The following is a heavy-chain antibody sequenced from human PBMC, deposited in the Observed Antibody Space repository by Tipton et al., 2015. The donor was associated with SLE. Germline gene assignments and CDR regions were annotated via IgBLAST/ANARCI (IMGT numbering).Heavy chain of an antibody. D-gene: IGHD3-3*01. V-gene: IGHV3-7*01. J-gene: IGHJ4*02. CDR3: ASHSPYNFWSGYFGY. CDR2: IKEDGSET. CDR1: GVTFSNYW. Sequence: SLRLSCAASGVTFSNYWMSWVRQAPGKGLEWVANIKEDGSETYYVDSVKGRFTISRDNAKSSLYLQVNSLRAEDTAVYYCASHSPYNFWSGYFGYWGQGTLVTLSS.